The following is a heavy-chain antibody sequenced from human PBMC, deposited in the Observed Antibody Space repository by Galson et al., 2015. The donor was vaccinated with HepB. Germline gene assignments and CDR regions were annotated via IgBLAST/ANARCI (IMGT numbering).Heavy chain of an antibody. Sequence: SLRLSCAASGFTFSSYAMHWVRQAPGKGLEWVAVISYDGSNKYYADSVKGRFTISRDNSKNTLYLQMNSLRAEDTAVYYCARDSITTVRGGWFGSGGVWGQGTTVTVSS. CDR2: ISYDGSNK. CDR1: GFTFSSYA. J-gene: IGHJ6*02. V-gene: IGHV3-30*04. CDR3: ARDSITTVRGGWFGSGGV. D-gene: IGHD3-10*01.